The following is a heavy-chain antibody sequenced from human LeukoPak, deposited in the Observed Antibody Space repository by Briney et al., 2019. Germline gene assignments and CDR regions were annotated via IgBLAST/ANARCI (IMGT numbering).Heavy chain of an antibody. CDR3: ARAPYDRFFDY. Sequence: SETLSLTCTVSGGSISSYYWSWIRQPPGKGLEWIGYIYYSGSTNHNPSLKSRVTISVDTSKNQFSLKLSSVTAADTAVYYCARAPYDRFFDYWGQGTLVTVSS. D-gene: IGHD3-22*01. J-gene: IGHJ4*02. V-gene: IGHV4-59*01. CDR2: IYYSGST. CDR1: GGSISSYY.